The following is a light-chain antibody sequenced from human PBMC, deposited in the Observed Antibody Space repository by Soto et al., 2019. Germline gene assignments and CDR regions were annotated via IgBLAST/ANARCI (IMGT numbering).Light chain of an antibody. V-gene: IGLV2-14*01. J-gene: IGLJ7*01. CDR1: RSDVGGYNY. Sequence: QSALTQPASVSGSPGQSITISCTGTRSDVGGYNYVSWYQHHPGKAPKLLIYEVTNRPAEVSNRFSGSKSGITASLTISGLQSEDEADYYCSSYTSGSTVIFGGGTQLTVL. CDR2: EVT. CDR3: SSYTSGSTVI.